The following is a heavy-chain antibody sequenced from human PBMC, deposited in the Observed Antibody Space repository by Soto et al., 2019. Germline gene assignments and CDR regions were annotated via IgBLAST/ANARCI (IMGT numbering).Heavy chain of an antibody. CDR2: ISRLDNP. V-gene: IGHV4-30-2*06. CDR3: ARGAGYDPFDY. J-gene: IGHJ4*02. Sequence: LSLTFTVSGGCMSYGGLSWSWIRQSPGKGLEWIGYISRLDNPYFHPSFKSRVTMSIDRSRNQFYLNLSSMTAADRAVYYCARGAGYDPFDYWGQGVLVTVSS. CDR1: GGCMSYGGLS. D-gene: IGHD5-12*01.